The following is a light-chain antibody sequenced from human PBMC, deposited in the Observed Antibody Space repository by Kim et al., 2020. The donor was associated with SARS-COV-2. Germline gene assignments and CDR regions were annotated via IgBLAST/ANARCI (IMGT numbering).Light chain of an antibody. Sequence: ASVGDSVTISCRTNQDISTFLGWFQQIPGKAPKSLIYAASSLRTGISSNFSGTGSGTDFTLTISSLQPEDFATDYCQQYLSYPLTFGQGTKVDIK. CDR3: QQYLSYPLT. J-gene: IGKJ1*01. CDR1: QDISTF. CDR2: AAS. V-gene: IGKV1-16*02.